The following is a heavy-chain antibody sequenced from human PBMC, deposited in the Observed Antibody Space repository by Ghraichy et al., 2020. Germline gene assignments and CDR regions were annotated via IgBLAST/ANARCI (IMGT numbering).Heavy chain of an antibody. J-gene: IGHJ5*02. CDR2: ISAYNGDT. D-gene: IGHD3-3*01. V-gene: IGHV1-18*01. CDR1: GYTFTSYG. CDR3: ARERGISIFGVVNPDNNWFDP. Sequence: ASVKVSSKASGYTFTSYGISWVRQAPGQGLEWMGWISAYNGDTNYAQKLQDRVTMTTDTSTSTAYMELRSLRSDDTAVYYCARERGISIFGVVNPDNNWFDPWGQGTLVTVSS.